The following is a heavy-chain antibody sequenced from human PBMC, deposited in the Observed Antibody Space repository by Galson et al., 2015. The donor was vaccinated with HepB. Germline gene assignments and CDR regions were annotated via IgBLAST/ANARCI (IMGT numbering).Heavy chain of an antibody. CDR3: AKDGGFDASKLLSTFFDP. CDR1: GFTFSSSA. CDR2: ISGSGGST. D-gene: IGHD2-2*01. Sequence: SLRLSCAASGFTFSSSAMSWVRQAPGKGLEWVSAISGSGGSTYYADSVKGRFTISRDNSKNTLYLQMNSLRAEDTAVYYCAKDGGFDASKLLSTFFDPSGQGTLLTVSS. J-gene: IGHJ5*02. V-gene: IGHV3-23*01.